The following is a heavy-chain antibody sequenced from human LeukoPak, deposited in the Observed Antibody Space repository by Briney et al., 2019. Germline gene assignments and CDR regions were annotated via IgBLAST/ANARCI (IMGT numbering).Heavy chain of an antibody. CDR3: ARNRQARGVILYYYYMDV. D-gene: IGHD3-10*01. V-gene: IGHV1-18*01. J-gene: IGHJ6*03. CDR1: GYTFTSYG. CDR2: ISAYNGNT. Sequence: ASVKVSCKASGYTFTSYGISWVRQAPGQGLEWMGWISAYNGNTNYAQKLQGRVTMTTDTSTSTAYMELRSLRSDDTAVYYCARNRQARGVILYYYYMDVWGKGTTVTVSS.